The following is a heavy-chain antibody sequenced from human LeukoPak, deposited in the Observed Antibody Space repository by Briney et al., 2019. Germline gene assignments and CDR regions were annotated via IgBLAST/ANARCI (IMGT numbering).Heavy chain of an antibody. V-gene: IGHV4-39*01. Sequence: SETLSLTCTVSGGSISSSSYYWGWIRQPPGKGLEWIGSIYYSGSTYYNPSLKSRVTISVDTSKNQFSLKLSSVTAADTAVYYCARGFIVVVPAAIRQEYNWFDPWGQETLVTVSS. D-gene: IGHD2-2*02. CDR1: GGSISSSSYY. CDR2: IYYSGST. J-gene: IGHJ5*02. CDR3: ARGFIVVVPAAIRQEYNWFDP.